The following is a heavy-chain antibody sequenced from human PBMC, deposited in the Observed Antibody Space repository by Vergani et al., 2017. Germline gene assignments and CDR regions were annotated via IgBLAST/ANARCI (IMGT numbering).Heavy chain of an antibody. J-gene: IGHJ6*02. CDR2: INWHGGST. CDR3: GMFCNSPTGGTHQRVKNYGMDV. V-gene: IGHV3-20*04. D-gene: IGHD2/OR15-2a*01. Sequence: EVQLVESGGGVVRPGGSLRLSCAASGFTFDDYGMSWVRQAPGKGLEWVSGINWHGGSTGYADSVKSRFTISRDNAKNSLYLQMNSLRAEDTALYYCGMFCNSPTGGTHQRVKNYGMDVWGQGATVTVSS. CDR1: GFTFDDYG.